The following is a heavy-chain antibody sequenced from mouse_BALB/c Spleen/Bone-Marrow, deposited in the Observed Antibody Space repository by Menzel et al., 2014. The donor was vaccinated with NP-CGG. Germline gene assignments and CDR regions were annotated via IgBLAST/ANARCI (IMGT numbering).Heavy chain of an antibody. J-gene: IGHJ2*01. V-gene: IGHV1S130*01. D-gene: IGHD4-1*01. CDR3: ARSGFDY. CDR1: GYTFTSSW. Sequence: QVHLQQSGSVLVRPGASVKLSCKASGYTFTSSWMHWAKQRPGQGLEWIREIHPNSGNTNYNEKFKGKATLAVDTSSSTAYVDLSSLTSEAPAVYYCARSGFDYWGQGTTLTVSS. CDR2: IHPNSGNT.